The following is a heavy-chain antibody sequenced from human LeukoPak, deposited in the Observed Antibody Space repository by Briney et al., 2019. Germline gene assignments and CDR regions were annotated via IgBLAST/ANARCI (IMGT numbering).Heavy chain of an antibody. CDR3: AKNHEHGRYAGFDF. CDR2: ISGSGGST. J-gene: IGHJ3*01. V-gene: IGHV3-23*01. CDR1: GFTFSSYS. D-gene: IGHD2-2*01. Sequence: GGSLRLSCAASGFTFSSYSMNWVRQAPGKGLEWVSAISGSGGSTYYADSVKGRFTISRDNSKNTLYLQMNSLRAEDTAVYYCAKNHEHGRYAGFDFWAEGALVAVSS.